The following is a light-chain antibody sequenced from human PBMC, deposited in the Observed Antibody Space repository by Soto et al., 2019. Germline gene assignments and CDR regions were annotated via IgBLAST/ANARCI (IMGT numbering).Light chain of an antibody. CDR3: QQRGNWPPMYT. CDR2: DIS. Sequence: TQSPSTLSASVGDRVTLTCRASQSISSTLAWYQQKPGQAPRLLIYDISKRASGVPARFSGSGSGTDFTLTISSLEAEDFAVYYCQQRGNWPPMYTFGQGTKLDI. CDR1: QSISST. J-gene: IGKJ2*01. V-gene: IGKV3-11*01.